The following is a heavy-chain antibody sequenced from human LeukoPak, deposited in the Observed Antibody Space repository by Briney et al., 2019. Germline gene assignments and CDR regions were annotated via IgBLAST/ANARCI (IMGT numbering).Heavy chain of an antibody. Sequence: ASVKVSCKASGYTFTSYGISWVRQAPGQGLEWMGWISAYNGNTNYAQKLQGRVTMTTDTSTNTAYMELRSLRSDDTAVYYCARDPQQLVGATGGGFEYWGQGTLVIVSS. V-gene: IGHV1-18*01. CDR2: ISAYNGNT. CDR3: ARDPQQLVGATGGGFEY. J-gene: IGHJ4*02. D-gene: IGHD1-26*01. CDR1: GYTFTSYG.